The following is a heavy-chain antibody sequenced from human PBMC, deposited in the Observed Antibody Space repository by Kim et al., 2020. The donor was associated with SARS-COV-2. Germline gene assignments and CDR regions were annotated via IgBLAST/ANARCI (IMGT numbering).Heavy chain of an antibody. D-gene: IGHD6-13*01. V-gene: IGHV1-46*01. J-gene: IGHJ5*02. CDR1: GYTFTSYY. Sequence: ASVKVSCKASGYTFTSYYMHWVRQAPGQGLEWMGIINPSGGSTSYAQKFQGRVTMTRDTSTSTVYMELSSLRSEDTAVYYCARVGVAAALEGYFDPWGQGTLVTVSS. CDR3: ARVGVAAALEGYFDP. CDR2: INPSGGST.